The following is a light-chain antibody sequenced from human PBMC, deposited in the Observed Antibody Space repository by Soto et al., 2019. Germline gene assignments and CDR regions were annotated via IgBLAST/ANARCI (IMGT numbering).Light chain of an antibody. V-gene: IGLV1-51*01. J-gene: IGLJ2*01. CDR3: GTWDNSLSAGV. CDR2: DNN. CDR1: SSNIGNNY. Sequence: QSVLTQPPSVSAAPGQKGTISCSGSSSNIGNNYVSWYQQVPGTAPKLLIYDNNKRPSGIPDRFSGSKSGTSATLGITGLQTGDEADYYCGTWDNSLSAGVFGGGTKVTVL.